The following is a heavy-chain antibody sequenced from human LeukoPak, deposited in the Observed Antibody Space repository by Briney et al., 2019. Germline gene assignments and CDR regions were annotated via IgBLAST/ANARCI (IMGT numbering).Heavy chain of an antibody. CDR1: GFTFSIYG. D-gene: IGHD2-15*01. CDR3: AKDLSADI. J-gene: IGHJ4*02. CDR2: ISYDGSNK. Sequence: GRSLGLSCASSGFTFSIYGIHWVRQDPDKGLEWVAVISYDGSNKYYADSVKGRFTISRDNSKNTLYLQMNSLRAEDTAVYYCAKDLSADIWGQGTLVTVSS. V-gene: IGHV3-30*18.